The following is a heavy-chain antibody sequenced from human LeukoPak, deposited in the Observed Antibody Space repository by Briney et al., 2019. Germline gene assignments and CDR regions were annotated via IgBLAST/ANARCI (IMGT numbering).Heavy chain of an antibody. V-gene: IGHV5-51*01. J-gene: IGHJ5*02. CDR2: IYPGDSDT. CDR3: ARTSIAARLPYNWFDP. Sequence: GESLKISCKGSGYSFTSYWIGWVRQMPGKGLEWRGIIYPGDSDTRYSPSFQGQVTISADKSISTAYLQWSSLKASDTAMYYCARTSIAARLPYNWFDPWGQGTLVTVSS. D-gene: IGHD6-6*01. CDR1: GYSFTSYW.